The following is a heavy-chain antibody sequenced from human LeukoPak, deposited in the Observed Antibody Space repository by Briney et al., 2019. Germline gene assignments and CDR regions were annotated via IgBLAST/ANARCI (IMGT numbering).Heavy chain of an antibody. CDR1: GGSISSSSYY. CDR3: ARDLNYYDSSGYGDAFDI. Sequence: SETLSLTCTVSGGSISSSSYYWGWIRQPPGKGLEWIGSIYYSGSTYYNPSLKSRVTISVDTSKNQFPLKLSSVTAADTAVYYCARDLNYYDSSGYGDAFDIWGQGTMVTVSS. CDR2: IYYSGST. V-gene: IGHV4-39*06. J-gene: IGHJ3*02. D-gene: IGHD3-22*01.